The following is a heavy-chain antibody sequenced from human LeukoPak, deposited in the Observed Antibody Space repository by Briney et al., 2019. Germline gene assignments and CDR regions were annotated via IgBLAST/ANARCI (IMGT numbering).Heavy chain of an antibody. CDR2: IIPIFGTA. CDR3: ARVGERDTAMPEAYYFDY. D-gene: IGHD5-18*01. V-gene: IGHV1-69*13. CDR1: GGTFSSYA. Sequence: SVKVSCKASGGTFSSYAISWVRQAPGQGLEWMGGIIPIFGTANYAQKFQGRVTITADESTSTAYMELSSLRSEDTAVYYCARVGERDTAMPEAYYFDYWGQGTLVTVSS. J-gene: IGHJ4*02.